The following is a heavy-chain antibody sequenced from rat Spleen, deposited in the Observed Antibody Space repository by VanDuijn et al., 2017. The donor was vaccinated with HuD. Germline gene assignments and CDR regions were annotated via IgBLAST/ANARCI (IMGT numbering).Heavy chain of an antibody. CDR2: ITNTGGST. CDR3: TRDVYYGSDY. J-gene: IGHJ2*01. Sequence: EVQLVESGGGLVQPGRSMKLSCAASGFTFSDYGMVWIRQAPGKGLEWVASITNTGGSTYYPDSVKGRFTISRDNAKSTLYLQMNSLRSEDTATYYCTRDVYYGSDYWGQGVMVTVSS. D-gene: IGHD1-6*01. V-gene: IGHV5-31*01. CDR1: GFTFSDYG.